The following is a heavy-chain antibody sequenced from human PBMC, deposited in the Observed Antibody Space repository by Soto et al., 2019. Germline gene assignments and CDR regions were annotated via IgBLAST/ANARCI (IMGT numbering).Heavy chain of an antibody. J-gene: IGHJ2*01. CDR2: IYHTENT. CDR1: GGSIRSSNW. V-gene: IGHV4-4*02. Sequence: SETLSLTCAVSGGSIRSSNWWTWVRQPPGKGLEWIGEIYHTENTHYNPSLKSRVTISLDKSKSQFFLHLKSVTAADTAVYYCARVKVGDLFRFNWFFDLWGRGTLVTVSS. CDR3: ARVKVGDLFRFNWFFDL. D-gene: IGHD3-3*01.